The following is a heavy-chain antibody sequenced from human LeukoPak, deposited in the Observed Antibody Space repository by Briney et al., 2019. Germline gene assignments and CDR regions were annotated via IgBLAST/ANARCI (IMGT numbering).Heavy chain of an antibody. CDR3: ARGGYYGDFDY. CDR2: IKSKTDGGTT. Sequence: GGSLRLSCAASGFTFSSYSMNWVRQAPGKGLEWVGRIKSKTDGGTTDYAAPVKGRFTISRDDSKKTLYMQMNSLKTEDTAVYYCARGGYYGDFDYWGQGTLVTVSS. D-gene: IGHD3-3*01. J-gene: IGHJ4*02. CDR1: GFTFSSYS. V-gene: IGHV3-15*01.